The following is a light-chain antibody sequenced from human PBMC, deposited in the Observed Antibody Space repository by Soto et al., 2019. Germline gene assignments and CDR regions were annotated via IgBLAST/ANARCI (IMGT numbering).Light chain of an antibody. Sequence: QSVLTQPPSASGTPEQRVTISCSGSRSNIGPNYVYWYQQLPGTAPKLLIDRTTQRPSGVPDRFSGSKSGTSASLVISGLRSEDEADYYCAGWDDDLSGWVFGGGTKVTVL. CDR1: RSNIGPNY. J-gene: IGLJ2*01. CDR3: AGWDDDLSGWV. CDR2: RTT. V-gene: IGLV1-47*01.